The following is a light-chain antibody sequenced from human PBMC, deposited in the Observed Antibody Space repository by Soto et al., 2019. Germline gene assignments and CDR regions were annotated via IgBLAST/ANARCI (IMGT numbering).Light chain of an antibody. CDR3: QHSGTSPST. V-gene: IGKV3-20*01. Sequence: DTVLTQSPGTLSLTPGARATLSCRASLSISGAYVPWYQQQPAQSPTLLICGASTRADSNTDRFSGSGSGTAFILTISRLEPEDFAVYYCQHSGTSPSTFGRGTKVDIK. J-gene: IGKJ1*01. CDR2: GAS. CDR1: LSISGAY.